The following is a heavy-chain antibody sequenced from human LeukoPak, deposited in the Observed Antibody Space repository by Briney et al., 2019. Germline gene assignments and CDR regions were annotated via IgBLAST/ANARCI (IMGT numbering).Heavy chain of an antibody. J-gene: IGHJ4*02. CDR3: AKSPRSRVITGDYFDY. CDR1: GFTFSSYA. V-gene: IGHV3-23*01. Sequence: PGGSLRLSCAASGFTFSSYAMSWVRQAPGKGLEWVSTISASGGSTYYADSVKGRFTISRDNSKNTLYLQMNSLRAEDTAVYYCAKSPRSRVITGDYFDYWGQGTLVTVSS. D-gene: IGHD3-22*01. CDR2: ISASGGST.